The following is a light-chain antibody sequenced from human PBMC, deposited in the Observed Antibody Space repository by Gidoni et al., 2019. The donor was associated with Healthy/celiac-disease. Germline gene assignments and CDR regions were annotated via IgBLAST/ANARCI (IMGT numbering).Light chain of an antibody. CDR1: NIGSKR. V-gene: IGLV3-21*02. CDR2: DDS. Sequence: SYVLTQPPSLSLAPRQTARITCGGNNIGSKRVHWYQQKPGQAPGLVVYDDSDRPSGRPERFAGSNSGNTATLTISRGEAGDEADYYCQVWDSRSDPYVVFGGGTKLTVL. CDR3: QVWDSRSDPYVV. J-gene: IGLJ2*01.